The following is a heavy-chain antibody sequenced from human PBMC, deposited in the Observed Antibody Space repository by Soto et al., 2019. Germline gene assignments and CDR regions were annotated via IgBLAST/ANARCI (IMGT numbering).Heavy chain of an antibody. Sequence: SVKVSCKASGTTFSNFAIGWVRQAPGQGLEWMGGIILPFGTPNYAQRFQGRVTISADESMTTAYMELRGLRSEDTAVYYCVRGPDYEGYFDYWGQGTLVTVSS. CDR2: IILPFGTP. CDR1: GTTFSNFA. D-gene: IGHD3-22*01. V-gene: IGHV1-69*13. J-gene: IGHJ4*02. CDR3: VRGPDYEGYFDY.